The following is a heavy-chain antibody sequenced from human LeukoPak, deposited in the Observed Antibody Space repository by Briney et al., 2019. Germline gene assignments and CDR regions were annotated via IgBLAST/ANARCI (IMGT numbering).Heavy chain of an antibody. Sequence: GGSLRLSCTASGFTLGGHDMHWVRQTTGDGLEWVAAVSAGHHAFYADSVKGRFTISRDNAKNSLYLQMNGLRAEDTAVYYCARVGVTTDDYWGQGTLVTVSS. CDR2: VSAGHHA. V-gene: IGHV3-13*01. J-gene: IGHJ4*02. CDR3: ARVGVTTDDY. CDR1: GFTLGGHD. D-gene: IGHD4-17*01.